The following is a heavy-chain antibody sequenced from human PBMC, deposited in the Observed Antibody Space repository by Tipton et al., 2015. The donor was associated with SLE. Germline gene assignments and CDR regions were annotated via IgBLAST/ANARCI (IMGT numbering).Heavy chain of an antibody. CDR3: ARGRSSSWTDFDY. CDR1: GASVSSSDYY. V-gene: IGHV4-39*07. CDR2: IYHSGSP. Sequence: LRLSCTVSGASVSSSDYYWGWIRQSPGKGLECIGTIYHSGSPHYNPSLKSRVTISVDTSKNQFSLKVSSVTAADTAVYYCARGRSSSWTDFDYWGQGTLVTVSS. D-gene: IGHD6-13*01. J-gene: IGHJ4*02.